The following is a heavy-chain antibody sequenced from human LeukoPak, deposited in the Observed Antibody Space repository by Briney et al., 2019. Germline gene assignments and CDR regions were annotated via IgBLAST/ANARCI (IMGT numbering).Heavy chain of an antibody. CDR3: ARVRGATVGY. CDR2: INEEGSEK. V-gene: IGHV3-7*03. D-gene: IGHD1-26*01. CDR1: GFTFSTYW. J-gene: IGHJ4*02. Sequence: GGSLRLSCAASGFTFSTYWMSWVRQAPGKGLEWVANINEEGSEKNYVDSVKGRFAISRDNAKNSLYLQMNSLRAEDTAVYYCARVRGATVGYWGQGTLVTVSS.